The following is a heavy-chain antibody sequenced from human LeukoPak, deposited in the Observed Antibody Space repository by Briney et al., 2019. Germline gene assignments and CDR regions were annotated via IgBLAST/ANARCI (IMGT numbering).Heavy chain of an antibody. D-gene: IGHD5-12*01. CDR3: AKEYSGYDYSYFDY. Sequence: GGSLRLSCAASGFTFSSYGMHWVRQAPGKGLEWVAVIFYDGSNNDYADSVKGRFTISRDNSKNTLYLQMNSLRAEDTAVYYCAKEYSGYDYSYFDYWGQGTLVTVSS. V-gene: IGHV3-33*06. CDR2: IFYDGSNN. CDR1: GFTFSSYG. J-gene: IGHJ4*02.